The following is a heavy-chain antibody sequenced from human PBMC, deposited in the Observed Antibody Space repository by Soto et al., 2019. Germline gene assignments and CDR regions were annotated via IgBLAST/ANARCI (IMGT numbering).Heavy chain of an antibody. Sequence: QLVETGGGVIQPGTSLTLSCAASGFSVSRNYMTWVRQAPGKGLEWVSFVYSGGATFYGDSVKGRFILSRDDSQNTMYLQMNNLRVEDTAVYYCARVPGRLWGRGTLVTVAS. CDR3: ARVPGRL. V-gene: IGHV3-53*02. CDR1: GFSVSRNY. CDR2: VYSGGAT. J-gene: IGHJ4*02. D-gene: IGHD3-10*01.